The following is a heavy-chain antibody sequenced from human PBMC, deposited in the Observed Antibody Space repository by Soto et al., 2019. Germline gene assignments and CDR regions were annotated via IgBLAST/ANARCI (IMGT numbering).Heavy chain of an antibody. CDR2: ISPDGRTT. V-gene: IGHV3-74*01. D-gene: IGHD3-10*01. Sequence: PGGSLSLSCAASVFSFSHYWMHCVRQAPGKGLVWVSRISPDGRTTTYADSVKGRFTISRDNAKRTLYLQMNSLTVEDGAVYYCADSWLPMSYWGPGTLVTVSS. CDR1: VFSFSHYW. J-gene: IGHJ4*02. CDR3: ADSWLPMSY.